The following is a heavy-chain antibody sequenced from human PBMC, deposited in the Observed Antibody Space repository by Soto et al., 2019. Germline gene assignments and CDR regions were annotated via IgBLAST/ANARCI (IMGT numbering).Heavy chain of an antibody. V-gene: IGHV3-7*05. CDR2: IKEDGSEE. Sequence: GGSLRLSCAASGFTFSIYWMRWVRQAPGKGLERVASIKEDGSEEYYVDSVKGRFTISRDNAKNSLYLLMNSLRAEDTAVYYCARVYRKSFDYWGQGTLVTVSS. CDR3: ARVYRKSFDY. J-gene: IGHJ4*02. D-gene: IGHD1-26*01. CDR1: GFTFSIYW.